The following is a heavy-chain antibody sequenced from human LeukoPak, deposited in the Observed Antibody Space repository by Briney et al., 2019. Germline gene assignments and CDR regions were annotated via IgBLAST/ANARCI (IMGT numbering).Heavy chain of an antibody. V-gene: IGHV1-46*01. Sequence: ASVKVSCKASGYTFTSYYMHWVRQAPGQGLEWMGIINPSGGSTSYAQKFQGRVTMTRDTSTSTVNMELSSLRSEDTAVYYCARDQSPGLYGMDVWGQGTTVTVSS. CDR3: ARDQSPGLYGMDV. CDR1: GYTFTSYY. J-gene: IGHJ6*02. CDR2: INPSGGST.